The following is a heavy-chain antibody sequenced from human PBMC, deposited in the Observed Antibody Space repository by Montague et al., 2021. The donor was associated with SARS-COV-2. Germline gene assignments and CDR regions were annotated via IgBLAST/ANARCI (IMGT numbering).Heavy chain of an antibody. J-gene: IGHJ4*02. V-gene: IGHV6-1*01. Sequence: CAISGDSVSSNSAAWNWIRQSPSEGLEWLGRTYYRSKWYTDYAPSVKTRITITPDTSNNQFSLHLNSVTPGDTAVYYCAREGTVPGPRGIYFDDWGQGTLVNVSS. D-gene: IGHD1-1*01. CDR1: GDSVSSNSAA. CDR3: AREGTVPGPRGIYFDD. CDR2: TYYRSKWYT.